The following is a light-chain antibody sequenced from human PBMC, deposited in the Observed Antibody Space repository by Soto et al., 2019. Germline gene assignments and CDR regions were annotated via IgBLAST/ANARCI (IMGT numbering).Light chain of an antibody. V-gene: IGLV2-14*01. CDR3: TSYTSYSTLDV. CDR1: SSDVGGYNY. J-gene: IGLJ1*01. CDR2: EVS. Sequence: QSALTQPASVSGSPGQSITISCTGTSSDVGGYNYVSWYQQHPDKAPKLMIYEVSNRPSGVSNRFSGSKSGHTAALTISGLQSEYEADYFCTSYTSYSTLDVFGTGTKLTV.